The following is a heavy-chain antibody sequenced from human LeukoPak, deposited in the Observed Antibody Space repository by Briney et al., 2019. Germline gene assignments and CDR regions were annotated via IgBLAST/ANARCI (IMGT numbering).Heavy chain of an antibody. CDR1: GGSFSGYY. V-gene: IGHV4-34*01. D-gene: IGHD1-14*01. CDR2: INHSGST. CDR3: AKRYHAFDI. J-gene: IGHJ3*02. Sequence: SETLSLTCAVYGGSFSGYYWSWIRQPPVKGLEWIGEINHSGSTNYNPSLKSRVTISVETSKNQFSLKLSSVTAADTAVYYCAKRYHAFDIWGQGTMVTVSS.